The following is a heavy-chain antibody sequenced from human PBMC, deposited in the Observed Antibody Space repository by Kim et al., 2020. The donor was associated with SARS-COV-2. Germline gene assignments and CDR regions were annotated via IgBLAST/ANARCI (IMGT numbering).Heavy chain of an antibody. CDR2: INHSGST. V-gene: IGHV4-34*01. CDR1: GGSFSGYY. Sequence: SETLSLTCDVYGGSFSGYYWSWIRQPPGKGLEWIGEINHSGSTNYNPSLKSRVTISVDTSKNQFSLKLSSVTAADTAVYYCARRASSGWSTQYNWFDPWGQGTLVTVSS. D-gene: IGHD6-19*01. CDR3: ARRASSGWSTQYNWFDP. J-gene: IGHJ5*02.